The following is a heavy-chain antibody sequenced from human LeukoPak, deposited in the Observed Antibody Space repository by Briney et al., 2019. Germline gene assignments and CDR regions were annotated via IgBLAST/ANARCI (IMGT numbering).Heavy chain of an antibody. J-gene: IGHJ4*02. Sequence: GATVKISCKVSGYTFTDYYMHWVQQAPGKGLEWMGLVDPEDGETIYAEKFQGRVIITADTSTDTAYMELSSPRSEDTAVYYCAISMVRGVIHPNWGQGTLVTVSS. V-gene: IGHV1-69-2*01. CDR1: GYTFTDYY. D-gene: IGHD3-10*01. CDR2: VDPEDGET. CDR3: AISMVRGVIHPN.